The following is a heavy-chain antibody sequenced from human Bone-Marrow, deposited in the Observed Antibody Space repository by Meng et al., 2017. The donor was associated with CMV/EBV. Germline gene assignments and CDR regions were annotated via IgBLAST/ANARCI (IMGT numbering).Heavy chain of an antibody. Sequence: ASVKVSCKASGYTFTGYYMHWVRQAPGQGLEWMGWINPNSGGTNYAQKFQGRVTMTRDTSISTAYMELSRLRSDDTAVYYCAKREWSGYYYYFDYWGQGTLVTVSS. CDR3: AKREWSGYYYYFDY. D-gene: IGHD3-3*01. CDR2: INPNSGGT. V-gene: IGHV1-2*02. CDR1: GYTFTGYY. J-gene: IGHJ4*02.